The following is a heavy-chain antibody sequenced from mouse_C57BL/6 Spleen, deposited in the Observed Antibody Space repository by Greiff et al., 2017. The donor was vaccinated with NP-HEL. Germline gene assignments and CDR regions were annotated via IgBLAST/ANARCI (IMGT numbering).Heavy chain of an antibody. Sequence: EVQLQQSGAELVRPGASVKLSCTASGFNIKDDYMHWVKQRPEQGLEWIGWIDPENGDTEYASKFQGKATITADISSNTAYLQLSSLTSEDTAVYYCTTDTCTGGGPWFAYWGQGTLVTVSA. CDR3: TTDTCTGGGPWFAY. V-gene: IGHV14-4*01. CDR1: GFNIKDDY. D-gene: IGHD1-1*01. CDR2: IDPENGDT. J-gene: IGHJ3*01.